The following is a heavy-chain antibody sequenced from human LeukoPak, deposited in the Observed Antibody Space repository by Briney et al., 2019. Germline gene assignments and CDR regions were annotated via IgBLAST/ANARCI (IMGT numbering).Heavy chain of an antibody. CDR1: GFTFSTYW. CDR2: MNSDGSST. CDR3: AKHGSGRYFDY. Sequence: GGSLRLSCAASGFTFSTYWMHWVRQVPGKGLVWVSRMNSDGSSTSYADSVKGRFTISRDNSKNTLYLQMISLRAEDTAVYYCAKHGSGRYFDYWGQGTLVTVSS. D-gene: IGHD6-19*01. V-gene: IGHV3-74*01. J-gene: IGHJ4*02.